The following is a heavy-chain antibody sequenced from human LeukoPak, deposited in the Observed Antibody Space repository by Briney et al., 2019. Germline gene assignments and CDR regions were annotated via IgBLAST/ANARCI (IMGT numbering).Heavy chain of an antibody. D-gene: IGHD3-3*01. CDR2: IGNKVSNYAT. Sequence: GGSLRLSCAASGFTFSGSAMHWGRRASGKGLEWVGHIGNKVSNYATEYAASLRGRFTISRDDSKDTAYLQVNSLKTEDTAVYYCAGNYDSWTGLNYWGQGTLVTVSS. V-gene: IGHV3-73*01. CDR3: AGNYDSWTGLNY. J-gene: IGHJ4*02. CDR1: GFTFSGSA.